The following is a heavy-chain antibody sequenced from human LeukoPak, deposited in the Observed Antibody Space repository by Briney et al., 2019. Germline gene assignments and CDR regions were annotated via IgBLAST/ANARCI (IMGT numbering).Heavy chain of an antibody. D-gene: IGHD3-22*01. V-gene: IGHV1-18*01. CDR3: ARDSRYYYDSSGYHPRYFDY. CDR2: ISAYNGNT. CDR1: GYTFTSYG. J-gene: IGHJ4*02. Sequence: ASVKLSCKASGYTFTSYGISWVRRAPGQGLEWMGWISAYNGNTNYAQKLQGRVTMNTDTSTSTAYMELRSLRSDDTAVYYCARDSRYYYDSSGYHPRYFDYWGQGTLVTVSS.